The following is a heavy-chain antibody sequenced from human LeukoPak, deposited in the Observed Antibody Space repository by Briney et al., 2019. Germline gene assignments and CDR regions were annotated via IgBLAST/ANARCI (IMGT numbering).Heavy chain of an antibody. D-gene: IGHD2-2*01. CDR2: ISYDGSNK. J-gene: IGHJ4*02. V-gene: IGHV3-30*03. CDR3: ARDIVRSTSCPDY. Sequence: PGGSLRLSCAASGFTFSNSGMHWVRQGPGKGLEWVAVISYDGSNKYYADSVKGRFTISRDNSKSTLYLQMNSLRAEDTAVYYCARDIVRSTSCPDYWGQGTLVTVSS. CDR1: GFTFSNSG.